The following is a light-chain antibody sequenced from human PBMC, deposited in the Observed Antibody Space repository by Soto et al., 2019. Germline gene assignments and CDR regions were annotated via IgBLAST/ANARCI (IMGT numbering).Light chain of an antibody. J-gene: IGKJ1*01. CDR2: DTV. Sequence: EIVMTQSPVTLSVSPGERATLSCRASQSISSKLAWYQQKPGQAPRLLIYDTVTRATGIPARFSGSGSGTESTLTISSLQSEDFAVYYCQQYSTWLWTFGQGTKVEIQ. CDR1: QSISSK. V-gene: IGKV3-15*01. CDR3: QQYSTWLWT.